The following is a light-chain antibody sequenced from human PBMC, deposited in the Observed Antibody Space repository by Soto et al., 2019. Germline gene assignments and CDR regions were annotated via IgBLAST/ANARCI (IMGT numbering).Light chain of an antibody. CDR3: CSYASDSTYV. Sequence: QCALTQPASVSGSPGQSITISCTGTSSDVGNYNLVSWYQQHPGKAPKLMIYEGSRRPSGVSNRFSGSKSGNAASLTISGLQAEDEADYYCCSYASDSTYVFGSGTKVTVL. CDR2: EGS. V-gene: IGLV2-23*01. J-gene: IGLJ1*01. CDR1: SSDVGNYNL.